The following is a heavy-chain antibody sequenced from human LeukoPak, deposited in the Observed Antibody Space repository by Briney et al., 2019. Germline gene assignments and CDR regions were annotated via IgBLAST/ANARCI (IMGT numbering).Heavy chain of an antibody. J-gene: IGHJ1*01. Sequence: ASVKVSCKASGYTFTSYDINWVRQATGQGLAWMGWMNPNSGNTGYAQKFQGRVTMTRNTSISTAYMELSSLRSEDTAVYYCARGGDGYTYFQHWGQGTLVTVSS. CDR1: GYTFTSYD. CDR2: MNPNSGNT. D-gene: IGHD5-24*01. V-gene: IGHV1-8*01. CDR3: ARGGDGYTYFQH.